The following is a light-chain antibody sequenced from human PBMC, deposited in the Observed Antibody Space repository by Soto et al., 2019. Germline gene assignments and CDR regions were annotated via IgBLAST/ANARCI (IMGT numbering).Light chain of an antibody. CDR3: QQYYSPPLT. Sequence: DIVMTQSPDSLALSLGERATINCKSSQSVLYSSNNKNYVAWYQQRPGQPPKLLSYWTSIRESGVPDRFSGSGSGTDFTLTISSLQAEHVAVYFCQQYYSPPLTFGGGTKVEI. CDR2: WTS. J-gene: IGKJ4*01. V-gene: IGKV4-1*01. CDR1: QSVLYSSNNKNY.